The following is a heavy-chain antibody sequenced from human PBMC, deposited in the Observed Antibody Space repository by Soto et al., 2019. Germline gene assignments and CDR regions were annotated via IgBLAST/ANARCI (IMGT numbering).Heavy chain of an antibody. J-gene: IGHJ5*02. CDR3: ARGPRYCSSTSCFSGVTWFDP. CDR2: ISSYNGNT. CDR1: GYTFTSYG. D-gene: IGHD2-2*01. V-gene: IGHV1-18*04. Sequence: ASVKVSCKASGYTFTSYGISWVRQAPGQGLEWMGWISSYNGNTNYAQKVQGRATMTTDKYTSKTYMALRSLRSDDTAVYYCARGPRYCSSTSCFSGVTWFDPWG.